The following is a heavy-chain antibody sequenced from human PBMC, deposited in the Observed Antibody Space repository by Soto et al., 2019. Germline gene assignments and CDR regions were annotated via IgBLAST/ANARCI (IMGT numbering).Heavy chain of an antibody. V-gene: IGHV3-11*05. CDR2: ISGSSTDT. CDR3: SRGPRNLDY. Sequence: GGSLRLSCAASGFSFSNNYMSWIRQAPGKGLESLSYISGSSTDTSYADSVKGRFTISRDNAKNTLFLQMNSLRAEDTAVYYYSRGPRNLDYWGQGALVTVSS. CDR1: GFSFSNNY. J-gene: IGHJ4*02.